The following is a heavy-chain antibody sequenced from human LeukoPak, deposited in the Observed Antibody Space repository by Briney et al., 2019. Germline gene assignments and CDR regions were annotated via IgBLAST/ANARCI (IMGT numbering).Heavy chain of an antibody. D-gene: IGHD3-10*01. V-gene: IGHV4-61*01. CDR1: GGSVSSDISY. J-gene: IGHJ5*02. CDR2: IHYSGST. CDR3: ARDSGNWFDP. Sequence: SETLSLTCTVSGGSVSSDISYWSWIRQPPGTGLEWIGYIHYSGSTNYNPSLKSRVTISADTSKNQFSLKLSSVTAADTAVYYCARDSGNWFDPWGQGTLVTVSS.